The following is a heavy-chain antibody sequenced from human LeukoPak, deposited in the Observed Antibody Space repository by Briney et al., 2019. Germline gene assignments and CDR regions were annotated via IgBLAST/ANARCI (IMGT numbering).Heavy chain of an antibody. D-gene: IGHD1-26*01. CDR1: GYTCTSYA. CDR3: ARDILLSGSHPRCDYYYGMDV. Sequence: ASVKVSCKGSGYTCTSYAMHWVRQAPGQGLEWMGWINAGNGKTKYSQKFQGRVTITRETSASTAYMELSSLRSDDTAVYYCARDILLSGSHPRCDYYYGMDVWGQGTTVTVSS. J-gene: IGHJ6*02. V-gene: IGHV1-3*01. CDR2: INAGNGKT.